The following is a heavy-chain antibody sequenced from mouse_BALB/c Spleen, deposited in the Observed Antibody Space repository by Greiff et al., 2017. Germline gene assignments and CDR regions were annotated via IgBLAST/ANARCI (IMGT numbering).Heavy chain of an antibody. CDR1: GYSITSGYY. Sequence: DVKLQESGPGLVKPSQSLSLTCSVTGYSITSGYYWNWIRQFPGNKLEWMGYISYDGSNNYNPSLKNRISITRDTSKNQFFLKLNSVTTEDTATYYCAKSTMISFDYWGQGTTLTVSS. V-gene: IGHV3-6*02. CDR2: ISYDGSN. D-gene: IGHD2-4*01. J-gene: IGHJ2*01. CDR3: AKSTMISFDY.